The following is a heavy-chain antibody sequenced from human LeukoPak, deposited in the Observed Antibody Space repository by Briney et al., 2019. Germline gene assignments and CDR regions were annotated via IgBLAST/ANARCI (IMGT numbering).Heavy chain of an antibody. CDR2: INPNSGGT. CDR3: ARGHFFGLAAAAFDP. CDR1: GYTFTGYY. V-gene: IGHV1-2*02. Sequence: GASVKVSCKASGYTFTGYYMHWVRQAPGQGLEWMGWINPNSGGTNYAQKFQGRVTMTRDTSISTAYMELSRLRSDDTAVYYCARGHFFGLAAAAFDPWGQGTLVTVSS. D-gene: IGHD6-13*01. J-gene: IGHJ5*02.